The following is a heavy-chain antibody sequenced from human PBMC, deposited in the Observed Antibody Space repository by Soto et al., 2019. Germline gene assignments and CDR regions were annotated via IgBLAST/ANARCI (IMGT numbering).Heavy chain of an antibody. CDR1: GYTFTNYY. V-gene: IGHV1-46*01. CDR2: INPTSGST. CDR3: ARDLAAGDH. Sequence: QVQLVQSGAEVKKPWASVKVSCKASGYTFTNYYIHWVRQAPGQGLEWMGIINPTSGSTNYAQKFQGRVTLTYTTSTTTVYMELSGLRSEDTAVLYCARDLAAGDHWGQGTLVTVSS. J-gene: IGHJ4*02. D-gene: IGHD6-13*01.